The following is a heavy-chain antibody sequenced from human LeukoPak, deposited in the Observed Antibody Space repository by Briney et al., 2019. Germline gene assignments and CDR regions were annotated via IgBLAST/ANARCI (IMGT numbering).Heavy chain of an antibody. CDR1: GGSFSGYY. V-gene: IGHV4-34*01. J-gene: IGHJ3*02. Sequence: SETLSLTCAVYGGSFSGYYWSWIRQPPGKGLEWIGEINHSGSTNYNPSLTSRGTISIEESKHHFSLKLSSVTAPDTAVYYCARGPRIVVVPAAMPHNAFDIWGQGTMVTVSS. CDR3: ARGPRIVVVPAAMPHNAFDI. D-gene: IGHD2-2*01. CDR2: INHSGST.